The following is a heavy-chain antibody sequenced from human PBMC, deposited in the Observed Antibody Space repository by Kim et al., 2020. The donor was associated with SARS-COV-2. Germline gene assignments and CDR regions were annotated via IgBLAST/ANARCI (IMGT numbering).Heavy chain of an antibody. J-gene: IGHJ5*02. D-gene: IGHD2-15*01. CDR3: ARDGSRWQQGGDWVDP. V-gene: IGHV3-11*04. Sequence: SVKGRFTISRDNAKNSLYLQMNSRRAEDTAVYYCARDGSRWQQGGDWVDPWGQGTLVTVSS.